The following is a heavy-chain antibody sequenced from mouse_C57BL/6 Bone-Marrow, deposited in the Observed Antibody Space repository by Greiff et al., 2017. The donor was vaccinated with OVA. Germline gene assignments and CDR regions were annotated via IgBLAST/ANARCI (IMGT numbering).Heavy chain of an antibody. Sequence: VQLQQSGAELVRPGSSVKLSCKASGYTFTSYWMDWVKQRPGQGLEWIGNIYPSDSETHYNQKFKDKATLTVDKSSSTAYMQLSSLTSEDSAVYYCARFLLRYYAMDYWGQGTSVTVSS. V-gene: IGHV1-61*01. CDR2: IYPSDSET. CDR1: GYTFTSYW. CDR3: ARFLLRYYAMDY. D-gene: IGHD1-1*01. J-gene: IGHJ4*01.